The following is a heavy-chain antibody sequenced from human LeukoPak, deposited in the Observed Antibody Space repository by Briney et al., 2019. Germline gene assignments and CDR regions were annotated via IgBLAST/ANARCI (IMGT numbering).Heavy chain of an antibody. J-gene: IGHJ4*02. CDR2: ISGSGGST. V-gene: IGHV3-23*01. Sequence: GGSLRLSCAASGFTFSTYAMSWVRQAPGKGLEWVSAISGSGGSTFNADSVKGRFTISRDNSKNTLFLQMSSLRAEDTAIYYCAKDHPSGYYFDYWGQGTLVTVSS. CDR1: GFTFSTYA. D-gene: IGHD1-14*01. CDR3: AKDHPSGYYFDY.